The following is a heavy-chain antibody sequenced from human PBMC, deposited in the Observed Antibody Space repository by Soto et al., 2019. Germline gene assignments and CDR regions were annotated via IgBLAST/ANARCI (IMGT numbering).Heavy chain of an antibody. CDR3: AREGSYSAYNFAHGIQLWSFDF. D-gene: IGHD5-12*01. Sequence: SETLSLTCSVSGDSISSSNFHWSWVRQPAGKGLEWIGRIFSSGSTSFNPSLESRVAMSVDTSKNHFSLNLSSVTAADMAVYYCAREGSYSAYNFAHGIQLWSFDFWGQGALVTVSS. CDR2: IFSSGST. J-gene: IGHJ4*02. CDR1: GDSISSSNFH. V-gene: IGHV4-61*02.